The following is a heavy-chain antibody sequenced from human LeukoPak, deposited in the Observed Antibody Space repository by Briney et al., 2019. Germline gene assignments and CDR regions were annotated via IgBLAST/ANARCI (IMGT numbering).Heavy chain of an antibody. V-gene: IGHV4-38-2*02. CDR3: ARATIFGVVNYYYYMDV. CDR1: GYSISSGYY. Sequence: SETLSLTCTVSGYSISSGYYWGCIRQPPGKGLEWIGSIDQSGSTYYNPSLKSRVTISVDTSKNQFSLKLSSVTAADTAVYYCARATIFGVVNYYYYMDVWGKGTTVTVSS. D-gene: IGHD3-3*01. J-gene: IGHJ6*03. CDR2: IDQSGST.